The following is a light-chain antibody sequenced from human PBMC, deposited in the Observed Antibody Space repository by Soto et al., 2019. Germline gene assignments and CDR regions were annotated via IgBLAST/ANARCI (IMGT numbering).Light chain of an antibody. J-gene: IGKJ4*01. CDR2: GAS. Sequence: EIVLTQSPGTLSLSPGERATLSCRASQSVSSSSLSWYQQKPGPAPRLLIYGASSRATGIPDRFSGSGSGTDLPFTISGLEPEDFAVYYCQRYGISLPFGGGPKGEIK. CDR3: QRYGISLP. CDR1: QSVSSSS. V-gene: IGKV3-20*01.